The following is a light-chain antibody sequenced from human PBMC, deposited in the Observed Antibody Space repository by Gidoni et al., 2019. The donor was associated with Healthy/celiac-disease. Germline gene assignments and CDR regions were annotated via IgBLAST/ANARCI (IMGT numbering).Light chain of an antibody. V-gene: IGKV1-27*01. CDR2: AAS. Sequence: DIQMTQSPSSLSASVGDRVTITCRASQGISNYLAWYQQKPGKVPKLLIYAASTLQSGVPSRFSGSGSGTDFTLTISSLQPEDVATYYCQKYNSAPQTFXXXTRLEIK. CDR1: QGISNY. CDR3: QKYNSAPQT. J-gene: IGKJ5*01.